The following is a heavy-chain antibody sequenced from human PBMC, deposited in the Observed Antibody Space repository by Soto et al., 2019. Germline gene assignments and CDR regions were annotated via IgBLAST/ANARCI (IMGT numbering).Heavy chain of an antibody. CDR3: ARDLAWKRGKVGRYYYGMDV. D-gene: IGHD1-1*01. CDR1: GFIFSDYY. V-gene: IGHV3-11*06. Sequence: GGSLRLSCAASGFIFSDYYMSWVRQTPGKGLEWVSYISTRSTYTNYADSVKGRFTISRDNTKNSLYLQMDSLRVEDTAVYYCARDLAWKRGKVGRYYYGMDVWGQGTTVTVSS. CDR2: ISTRSTYT. J-gene: IGHJ6*02.